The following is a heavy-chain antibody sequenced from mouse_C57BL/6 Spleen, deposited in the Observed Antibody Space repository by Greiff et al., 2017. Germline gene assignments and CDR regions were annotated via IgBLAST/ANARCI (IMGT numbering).Heavy chain of an antibody. CDR2: IDPNSGGT. Sequence: QVQLQQPGAELVKPGASVKLSCKASGYTFTSYWMHWVKQRPGRGLEWIGRIDPNSGGTKYNEKFKSKATLTVDKPSSTAYMQLSILTSEDSAVYYCARFITTVVAYYFDYWGQGTTLTVSS. V-gene: IGHV1-72*01. CDR1: GYTFTSYW. CDR3: ARFITTVVAYYFDY. J-gene: IGHJ2*01. D-gene: IGHD1-1*01.